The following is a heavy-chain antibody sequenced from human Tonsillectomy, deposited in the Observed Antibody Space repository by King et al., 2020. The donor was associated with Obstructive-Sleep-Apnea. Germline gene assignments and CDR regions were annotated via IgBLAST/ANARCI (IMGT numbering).Heavy chain of an antibody. CDR1: GFTFSRYS. V-gene: IGHV3-48*04. CDR2: ISGSSGII. Sequence: QLVQSGGGLVQPGGSLRLSCAASGFTFSRYSMNWVRQAPGKGLEWVSYISGSSGIIYYADSVKGRFTISRDNAKNSLSLQLSSLRAEDTAVYYCARDSEYSSSHPPPDCWGQGTLVTVSS. CDR3: ARDSEYSSSHPPPDC. D-gene: IGHD6-6*01. J-gene: IGHJ4*02.